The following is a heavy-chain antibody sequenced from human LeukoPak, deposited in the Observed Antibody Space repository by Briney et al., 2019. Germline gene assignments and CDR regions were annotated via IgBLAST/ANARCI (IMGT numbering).Heavy chain of an antibody. CDR2: MYYSGST. CDR1: GGSISSHY. CDR3: ARGHYIWGTYRQYFDY. J-gene: IGHJ4*02. V-gene: IGHV4-59*11. D-gene: IGHD3-16*02. Sequence: SETLSLTCTVSGGSISSHYWNWIRQPPGKGLEWVGYMYYSGSTSYNPSLMSRVTISADTSKYQFSLKLSSVTAADTAVYYCARGHYIWGTYRQYFDYWGQGTLVTVSS.